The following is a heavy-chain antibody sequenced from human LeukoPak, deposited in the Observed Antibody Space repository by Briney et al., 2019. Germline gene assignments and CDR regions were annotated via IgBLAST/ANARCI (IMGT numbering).Heavy chain of an antibody. Sequence: GGSLRLSCEASGFTFSKYWMNWVRQAPGKGLVWVSRIYGDGGNITYADSVKGRFTISRDNARNTLYPQMNSLRAEDTAVYYCARGILEFWGRGTLVTVSS. D-gene: IGHD1-26*01. CDR2: IYGDGGNI. J-gene: IGHJ2*01. CDR3: ARGILEF. CDR1: GFTFSKYW. V-gene: IGHV3-74*03.